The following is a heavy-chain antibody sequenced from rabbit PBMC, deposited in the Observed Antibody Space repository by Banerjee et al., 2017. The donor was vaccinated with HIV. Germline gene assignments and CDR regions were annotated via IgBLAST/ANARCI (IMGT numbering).Heavy chain of an antibody. J-gene: IGHJ2*01. CDR2: IYPDYGST. V-gene: IGHV1S43*01. Sequence: QEQLVESGGGLVQPEGSLTLTCKASGFDLSSYYYMCWVRQAPGKGLEWIAYIYPDYGSTDYASWVNGRFTISLDNAQNTVFLQMTSLTAADTATYFCARGSYDDYGDYGAFDPWGPGTLVTVS. CDR3: ARGSYDDYGDYGAFDP. CDR1: GFDLSSYYY. D-gene: IGHD2-1*01.